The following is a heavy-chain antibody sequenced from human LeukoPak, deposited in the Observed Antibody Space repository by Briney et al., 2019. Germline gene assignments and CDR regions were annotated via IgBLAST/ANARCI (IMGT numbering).Heavy chain of an antibody. J-gene: IGHJ4*02. V-gene: IGHV1-24*01. CDR2: FDPEDGET. D-gene: IGHD3-3*01. Sequence: ASVKVSCKVSGYTLTELSMHWVRQAPGKGLEWMGGFDPEDGETIYAQKFQGRVTMTEDTSTDTAYMELSSLRSEDTAVYYCARARGDTYYDFWSAQDYWGQGTLVTVSS. CDR3: ARARGDTYYDFWSAQDY. CDR1: GYTLTELS.